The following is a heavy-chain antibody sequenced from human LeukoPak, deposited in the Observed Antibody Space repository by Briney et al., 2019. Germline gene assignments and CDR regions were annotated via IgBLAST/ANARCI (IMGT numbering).Heavy chain of an antibody. V-gene: IGHV4-39*01. Sequence: SETLSLTCTVSGGSISSSSYYWGWIRQPPGKGLEWIGSIYYSGSTYYNPSLKSRVTISVDTSKNQFSLKLSSVTAADTAVYYCARQPGIAVGTGGYYFDYWGQGTLVTVSS. J-gene: IGHJ4*02. CDR1: GGSISSSSYY. CDR3: ARQPGIAVGTGGYYFDY. CDR2: IYYSGST. D-gene: IGHD6-19*01.